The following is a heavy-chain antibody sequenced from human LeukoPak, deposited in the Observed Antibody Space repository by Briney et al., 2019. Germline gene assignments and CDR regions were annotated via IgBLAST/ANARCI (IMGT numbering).Heavy chain of an antibody. J-gene: IGHJ4*01. CDR1: GFTFSNVF. V-gene: IGHV3-15*01. CDR2: IKSKADSGTV. D-gene: IGHD2-21*01. CDR3: TTKVIALPDY. Sequence: PGGSLRLSCAASGFTFSNVFMSWVRQAPGKGLEWIGRIKSKADSGTVDYAAPVKGRFTISRDDSKNTVDLQMNSLNIEDTGVYYCTTKVIALPDYWGQGTLVTVSS.